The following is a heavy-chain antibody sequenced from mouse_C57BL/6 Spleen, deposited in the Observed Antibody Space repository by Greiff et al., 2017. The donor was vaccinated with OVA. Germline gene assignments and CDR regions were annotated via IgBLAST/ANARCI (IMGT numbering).Heavy chain of an antibody. J-gene: IGHJ2*01. Sequence: VQLQQPGAELVKPGASVKLSCKASGYTFTSYWMQWVKQRPGQGLEWIGEIDPSDSYTTYNQKFKGKATLTVDTSSSTAYMQLSSLTSEDSAVYYCARGGDRWGQGTTLTVSS. CDR2: IDPSDSYT. V-gene: IGHV1-50*01. CDR1: GYTFTSYW. D-gene: IGHD3-3*01. CDR3: ARGGDR.